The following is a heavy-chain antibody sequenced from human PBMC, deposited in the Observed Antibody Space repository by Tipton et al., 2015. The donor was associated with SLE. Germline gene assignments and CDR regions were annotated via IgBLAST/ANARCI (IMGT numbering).Heavy chain of an antibody. Sequence: AVSGFTFSSYAMIWVRQAPGKGLEWVSYISGTTGTTHYADSVKGRFTISTDTAKKSLYLQMSSLRAEDTAVYYCARVLDAFDIWGQGTMVTVSS. CDR1: GFTFSSYA. CDR3: ARVLDAFDI. V-gene: IGHV3-48*01. J-gene: IGHJ3*02. CDR2: ISGTTGTT.